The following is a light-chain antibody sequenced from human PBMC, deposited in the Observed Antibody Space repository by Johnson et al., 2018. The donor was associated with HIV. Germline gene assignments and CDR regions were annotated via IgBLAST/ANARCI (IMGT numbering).Light chain of an antibody. V-gene: IGLV1-51*01. CDR1: RSNIGNNY. CDR3: GTWDSSLSAGV. J-gene: IGLJ1*01. Sequence: QSVLTQPPSVSAAPGQKVTISCSGSRSNIGNNYVSWYQQLPGTAPKLLIYDNNKRPSGIPDRFSGSKSGTSATLGITGLQTGDEADYYCGTWDSSLSAGVCGTGITVTVL. CDR2: DNN.